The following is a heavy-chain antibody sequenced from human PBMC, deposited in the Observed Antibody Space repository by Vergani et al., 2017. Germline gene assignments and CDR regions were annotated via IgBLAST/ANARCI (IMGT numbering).Heavy chain of an antibody. D-gene: IGHD6-19*01. V-gene: IGHV3-30-3*01. CDR3: ARAVAVAGTVYFDY. Sequence: QVQLVESGGGVVQPGRSLRLSCAASGFTFRSYAMHWVRQAPGKGLEWVAVISYDGSNKYYADSVKGRFTISRDNSKNTLYLQMNSLRAEDTAVYYCARAVAVAGTVYFDYWGQGTLVTVSS. J-gene: IGHJ4*02. CDR2: ISYDGSNK. CDR1: GFTFRSYA.